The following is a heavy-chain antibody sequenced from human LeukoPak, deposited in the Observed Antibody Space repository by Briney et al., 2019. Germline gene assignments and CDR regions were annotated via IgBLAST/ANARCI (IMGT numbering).Heavy chain of an antibody. J-gene: IGHJ3*02. CDR2: ISGSGGST. V-gene: IGHV3-23*01. Sequence: PGGSLRLSCAASGFTFSDYYMSWIRQAPGKGLEWVSAISGSGGSTYYADSVKGRFTISRDNSKNTLYLQMNSLRAEDTAVYYCAKVDDYVWGSPLNAFDIWGQGTMVTVSS. CDR3: AKVDDYVWGSPLNAFDI. CDR1: GFTFSDYY. D-gene: IGHD3-16*01.